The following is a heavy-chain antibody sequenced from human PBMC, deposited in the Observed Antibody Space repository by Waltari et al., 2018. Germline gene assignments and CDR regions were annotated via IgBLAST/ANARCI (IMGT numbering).Heavy chain of an antibody. CDR3: AKAFYDLRIGGIGYFQH. CDR2: ISGSGGST. V-gene: IGHV3-23*01. J-gene: IGHJ1*01. Sequence: EVQLLESGGGLVQPGGSLRLSCAASGFTFSSYAMSWVRQAPGRGLEWVSAISGSGGSTNYEDSVKGRLTIARDNSKNTLYLQMNSLRAEDTAVYYCAKAFYDLRIGGIGYFQHWGQGTLVTVSS. CDR1: GFTFSSYA. D-gene: IGHD3-22*01.